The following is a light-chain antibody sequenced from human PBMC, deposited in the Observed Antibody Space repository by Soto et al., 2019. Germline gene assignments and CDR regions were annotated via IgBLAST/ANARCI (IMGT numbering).Light chain of an antibody. CDR3: QQYDIWPPYT. CDR1: QNIRSS. Sequence: EMLMTQSPASLSASPVERVTLSCRASQNIRSSLAWYQQRPGQAPRLLIYDASTRATGIPPRFSGGGAGTEVTVTISSLQSEDFAIYYCQQYDIWPPYTFGQGTNVDIK. J-gene: IGKJ2*01. V-gene: IGKV3-15*01. CDR2: DAS.